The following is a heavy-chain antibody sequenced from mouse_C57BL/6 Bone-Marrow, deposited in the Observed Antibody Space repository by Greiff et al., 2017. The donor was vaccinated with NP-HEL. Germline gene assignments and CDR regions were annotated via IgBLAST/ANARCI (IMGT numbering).Heavy chain of an antibody. V-gene: IGHV1-50*01. CDR3: ARGEPHWYFDV. CDR1: GYTFTSYW. CDR2: IDPSDSYT. J-gene: IGHJ1*03. Sequence: VQLQQPGAELVKPGASVKLSCKASGYTFTSYWMQWVKQRPGQGLEWIGEIDPSDSYTNYNQKFKGKATLTVDTSSSTAYMQLSSLTSEDSAVYYCARGEPHWYFDVWGTGTTVTVSS.